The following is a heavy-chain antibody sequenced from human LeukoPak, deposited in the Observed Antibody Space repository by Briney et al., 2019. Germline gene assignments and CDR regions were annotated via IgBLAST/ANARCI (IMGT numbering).Heavy chain of an antibody. CDR2: ISYDGTDT. J-gene: IGHJ4*02. Sequence: GGSLRLSCAASGFTFSNTWMSWVRQAPGKGLEWVAVISYDGTDTYYADSVKGRFTISRDTSKNSLYLQMNSLRPEDTAVFYCARIRGGPIDYWGQGTLVTVSS. CDR1: GFTFSNTW. V-gene: IGHV3-30*13. CDR3: ARIRGGPIDY. D-gene: IGHD3-16*01.